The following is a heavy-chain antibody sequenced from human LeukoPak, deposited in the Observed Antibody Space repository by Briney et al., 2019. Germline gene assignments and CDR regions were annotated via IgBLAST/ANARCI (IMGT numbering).Heavy chain of an antibody. CDR3: ARDETNGFDS. J-gene: IGHJ5*01. CDR1: GFTFSNYN. CDR2: INSRCTYI. D-gene: IGHD1-14*01. Sequence: GGSLRLSCGASGFTFSNYNMNWVRQAPGEGLEWVSSINSRCTYIFYADSVMGRFTISRDNAKNSLFLQMNSLRAEDTAVYYCARDETNGFDSWGQGTLVTVSS. V-gene: IGHV3-21*01.